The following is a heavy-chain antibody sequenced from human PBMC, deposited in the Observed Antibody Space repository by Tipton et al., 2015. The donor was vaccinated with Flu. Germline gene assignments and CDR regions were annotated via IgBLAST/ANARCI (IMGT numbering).Heavy chain of an antibody. J-gene: IGHJ6*02. V-gene: IGHV3-23*01. CDR3: AKGDCSGTICYGLDV. CDR1: GFTFSSYE. CDR2: ISGSSSSS. Sequence: SLRLSCAASGFTFSSYEMNWVRQAPGKGLEWVSVISGSSSSSYYGESVKGRFTVSRDSSKNTVFLQMNSLRGDDTAVYYCAKGDCSGTICYGLDVWGRGTMVTVSS. D-gene: IGHD2-15*01.